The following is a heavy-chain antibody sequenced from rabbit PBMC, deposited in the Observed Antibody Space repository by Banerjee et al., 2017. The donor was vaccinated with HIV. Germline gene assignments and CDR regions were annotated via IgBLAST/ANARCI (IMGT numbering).Heavy chain of an antibody. D-gene: IGHD6-1*01. J-gene: IGHJ4*01. CDR2: IYAGSSGST. Sequence: QSLEESGGDLVKPGASLTLTCTASGFSFSSSYYMCWVRQAPGKGLEWIACIYAGSSGSTYYASWAKGRFTISKTSSTTVTLQMTSLTAADMATYFCARDNYYTYGYAGYAHGYFNLWGPGTLVTVS. CDR1: GFSFSSSYY. V-gene: IGHV1S40*01. CDR3: ARDNYYTYGYAGYAHGYFNL.